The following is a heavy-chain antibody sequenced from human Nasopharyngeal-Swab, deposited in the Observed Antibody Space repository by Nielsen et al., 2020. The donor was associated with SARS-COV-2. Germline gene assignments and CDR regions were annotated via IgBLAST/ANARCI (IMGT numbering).Heavy chain of an antibody. CDR3: ARGGYSRPS. V-gene: IGHV3-21*01. CDR2: ISDSSSFI. D-gene: IGHD6-13*01. J-gene: IGHJ4*02. Sequence: GGSLRLYCAASGFTFSSYSMNWVRQAPGTGLEWVSSISDSSSFIYYADSVKGRFTISRDNAKNSLYLQMNSLRAEDTAVYYCARGGYSRPSWGQGTLVTVSS. CDR1: GFTFSSYS.